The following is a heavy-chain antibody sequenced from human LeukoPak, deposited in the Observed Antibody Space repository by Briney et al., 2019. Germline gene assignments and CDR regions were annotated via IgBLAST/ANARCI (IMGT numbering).Heavy chain of an antibody. CDR2: IYTSGST. CDR1: GGSISSYY. J-gene: IGHJ6*02. V-gene: IGHV4-4*07. D-gene: IGHD3-9*01. CDR3: AGGRYFDWLLYSHYYYGMDV. Sequence: SETLSLTCTVSGGSISSYYWGWIRQPAGKGLEWIGRIYTSGSTNYNPSLKSRVTMSVDTSKNQFSLKLSSVTAADTAVYYCAGGRYFDWLLYSHYYYGMDVWGQGTTVTVSS.